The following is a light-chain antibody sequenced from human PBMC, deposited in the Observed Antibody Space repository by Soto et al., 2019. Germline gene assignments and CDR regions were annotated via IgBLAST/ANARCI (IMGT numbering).Light chain of an antibody. CDR1: QSVSSN. V-gene: IGKV3-15*01. J-gene: IGKJ1*01. CDR2: GAS. CDR3: QQYNNWTRT. Sequence: EILMTQSPATLSVSPGERATLSCRASQSVSSNLAWYQQKPGQAPRLLIYGASTRATGIPARFSGSGSGTEFTLTISSLQSEDFAVYYCQQYNNWTRTFGQGTKVDMK.